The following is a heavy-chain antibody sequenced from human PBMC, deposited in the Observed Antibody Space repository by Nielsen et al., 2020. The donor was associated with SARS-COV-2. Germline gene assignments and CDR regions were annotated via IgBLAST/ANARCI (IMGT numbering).Heavy chain of an antibody. CDR1: GFIFSNYR. V-gene: IGHV3-30*03. CDR3: ARDSWDSLRYFVH. J-gene: IGHJ4*02. Sequence: GESLKISCAASGFIFSNYRMHWVRQAPGKGLEWVAIISYDGNNKYYADSVQGRFTISRDDSKNTLYLQMNSLRVEDTAVYYCARDSWDSLRYFVHWGQGAPVTVSS. CDR2: ISYDGNNK. D-gene: IGHD3-22*01.